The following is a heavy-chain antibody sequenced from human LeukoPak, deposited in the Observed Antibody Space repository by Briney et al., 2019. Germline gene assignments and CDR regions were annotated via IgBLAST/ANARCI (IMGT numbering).Heavy chain of an antibody. J-gene: IGHJ5*02. D-gene: IGHD6-6*01. CDR3: ARVYEYSIYNWFDP. Sequence: SETLSLTCTVSGGSTSSYYWTWIRQPPGKGLEWIGYIYYSGSTNYNPSLKSRVTISVDTSKNQFSLKLSSVTAADTAVYYCARVYEYSIYNWFDPWGQGTLVTVSS. CDR1: GGSTSSYY. CDR2: IYYSGST. V-gene: IGHV4-59*01.